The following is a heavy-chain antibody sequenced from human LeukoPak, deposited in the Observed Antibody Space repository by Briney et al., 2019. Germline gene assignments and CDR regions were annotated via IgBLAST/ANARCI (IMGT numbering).Heavy chain of an antibody. CDR1: GGSFSNYY. D-gene: IGHD1-7*01. CDR3: ARRWNYGRNYYIDV. J-gene: IGHJ6*03. CDR2: IHDNGRA. Sequence: PSETLSLTCAVYGGSFSNYYWNWVRQPPGKGREWHGEIHDNGRANYKPSLMSRVTVSVDTSKNQFSLRLPSVSATDTAVYYCARRWNYGRNYYIDVWGKGATVSVSS. V-gene: IGHV4-34*01.